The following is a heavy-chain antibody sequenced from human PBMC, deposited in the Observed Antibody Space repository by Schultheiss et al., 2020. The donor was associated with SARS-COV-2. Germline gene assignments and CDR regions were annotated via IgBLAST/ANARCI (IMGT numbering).Heavy chain of an antibody. CDR3: AREGGLDAFDI. V-gene: IGHV3-48*04. CDR1: GFTFSSYG. J-gene: IGHJ3*02. CDR2: ISSSGSTI. Sequence: GGSLRLSCAASGFTFSSYGMHWVRQAPGKGLEWVSYISSSGSTIYYADSVKGRFTISRDNAKNSLYLQMNSLRAEDTAVYYCAREGGLDAFDIWGQGTMVTVSS. D-gene: IGHD3-16*01.